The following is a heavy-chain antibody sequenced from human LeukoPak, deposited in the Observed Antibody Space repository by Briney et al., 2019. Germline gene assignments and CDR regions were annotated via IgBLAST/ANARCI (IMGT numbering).Heavy chain of an antibody. CDR2: INHSGST. J-gene: IGHJ3*02. D-gene: IGHD2/OR15-2a*01. CDR1: GESFSNYY. V-gene: IGHV4-34*01. CDR3: ARPVESTRAFDI. Sequence: SETLSLTCAVYGESFSNYYWSWIRQPPGKGLEWIGEINHSGSTNYNPSLKSRVTISVDTSKNQFSLKLNSVTAADTAVYYCARPVESTRAFDIWGQGTMVTVSS.